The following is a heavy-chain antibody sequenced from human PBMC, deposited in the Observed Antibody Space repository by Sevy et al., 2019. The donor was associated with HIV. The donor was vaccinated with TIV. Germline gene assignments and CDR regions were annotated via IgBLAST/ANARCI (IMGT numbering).Heavy chain of an antibody. J-gene: IGHJ4*02. CDR1: GFTFSTYG. D-gene: IGHD3-3*01. V-gene: IGHV3-30*18. CDR3: AKDKEGKDIRNGYYYFDY. CDR2: TSYDGSNK. Sequence: GGYLRLSCAASGFTFSTYGMHWVRQAPGKGLEWVAVTSYDGSNKYYGDSVTGRFTISRDNSKNTLYLQMNSLRAEDTAVYYCAKDKEGKDIRNGYYYFDYWGQGTLVTVSS.